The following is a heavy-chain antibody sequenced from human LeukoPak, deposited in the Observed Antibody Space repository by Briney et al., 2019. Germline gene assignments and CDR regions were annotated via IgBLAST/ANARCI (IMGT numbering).Heavy chain of an antibody. CDR3: ARLLYTNGWYGAYF. CDR2: IHHSGNT. CDR1: RYSISSDLY. J-gene: IGHJ4*02. D-gene: IGHD6-19*01. V-gene: IGHV4-38-2*01. Sequence: SETLSLTCAVSRYSISSDLYWGWIRQSPGKGLEWIGSIHHSGNTFYSPSLKSRITVSVDTSKNQFYLKLNSVTAADTAVYYCARLLYTNGWYGAYFWGQGTPVTVSS.